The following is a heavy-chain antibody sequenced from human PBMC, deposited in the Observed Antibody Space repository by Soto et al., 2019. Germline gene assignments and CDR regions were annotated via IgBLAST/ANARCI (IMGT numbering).Heavy chain of an antibody. D-gene: IGHD3-10*01. CDR3: ARGVLCFGEQGGGMDV. Sequence: QVQLVQSGAEEKKPGASVKVSCKASGYTFTSYAMHWVRQAPGQRLEWMGWINAGNGNTKYSQKFQGRDISTRDRAASTAYMELSRLSTEDTAVYYWARGVLCFGEQGGGMDVWGQGATVTVAS. CDR2: INAGNGNT. CDR1: GYTFTSYA. J-gene: IGHJ6*02. V-gene: IGHV1-3*05.